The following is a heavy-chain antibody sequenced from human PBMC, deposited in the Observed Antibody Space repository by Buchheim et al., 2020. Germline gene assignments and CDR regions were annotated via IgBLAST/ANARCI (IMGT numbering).Heavy chain of an antibody. V-gene: IGHV3-7*01. CDR3: ARGEAYPDC. J-gene: IGHJ4*02. CDR1: GFTLNNYW. Sequence: EAQVVDSGGDLVQPGGSLRLSCTASGFTLNNYWVNWVRQAPGKGLEWVATIKEDGSLQYYVDSVKGRFTISRDNAKNSLFVQMNSLRAEDTAVYYCARGEAYPDCWGQGT. D-gene: IGHD3-16*01. CDR2: IKEDGSLQ.